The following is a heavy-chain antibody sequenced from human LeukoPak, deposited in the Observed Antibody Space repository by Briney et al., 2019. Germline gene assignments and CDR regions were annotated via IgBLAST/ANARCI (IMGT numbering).Heavy chain of an antibody. CDR3: AREQNIARRPDY. V-gene: IGHV1-18*01. CDR1: GYTFPDYG. CDR2: ISGYNGHT. Sequence: ASVRVSCKASGYTFPDYGISWVRQAPGQGLEWVGWISGYNGHTNYAQKFQGRVTMTTDTSTSTVYMELRTLRSDDTAVYYCAREQNIARRPDYWGQGTLVTVSS. D-gene: IGHD6-6*01. J-gene: IGHJ4*02.